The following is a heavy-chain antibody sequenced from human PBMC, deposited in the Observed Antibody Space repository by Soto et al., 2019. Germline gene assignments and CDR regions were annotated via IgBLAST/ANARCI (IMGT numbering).Heavy chain of an antibody. CDR3: AHTLLFWSGYWGDYYYGMDV. V-gene: IGHV2-5*01. CDR1: GFSLSTSEVG. CDR2: IYWNDDK. Sequence: SGPTLVNPTQTLTLTCTFSGFSLSTSEVGVGWIRQPPGKALEWLALIYWNDDKRYSPSLKSGLTITKDTSKNQVVLTVTNMDPVDTATYYCAHTLLFWSGYWGDYYYGMDVWGQGTTVTVSS. J-gene: IGHJ6*02. D-gene: IGHD3-3*01.